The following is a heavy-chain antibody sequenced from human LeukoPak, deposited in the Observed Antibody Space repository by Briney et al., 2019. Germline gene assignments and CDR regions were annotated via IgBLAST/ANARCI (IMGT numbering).Heavy chain of an antibody. CDR2: ISSSSSTI. J-gene: IGHJ4*02. V-gene: IGHV3-48*04. D-gene: IGHD6-13*01. CDR3: ASRDSSSWYRDEYYFDY. Sequence: PGGSLRPSCAASGFTFSSYSMNWVRQAPGKGLEWVSYISSSSSTIYYADSVKGRFTISRDNAKNSLYLQMNSLRAEDTAVYYCASRDSSSWYRDEYYFDYWGQGTLVTVSS. CDR1: GFTFSSYS.